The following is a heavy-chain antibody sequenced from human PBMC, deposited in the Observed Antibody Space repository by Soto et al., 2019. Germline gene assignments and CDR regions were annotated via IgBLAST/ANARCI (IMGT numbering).Heavy chain of an antibody. CDR3: ARSQQTDDYGDYEGIGDWFDP. CDR2: ISSSSSTI. D-gene: IGHD4-17*01. J-gene: IGHJ5*02. CDR1: GFTFSSYS. Sequence: EVQLVESGGGLVQPGGSLRLSCAASGFTFSSYSMNWVRQAPGKGLEWVSYISSSSSTIYYADSVKGRFTISRDNAKNSLYLQMNSLRAEDTAVYYCARSQQTDDYGDYEGIGDWFDPWGQGTLVTVSS. V-gene: IGHV3-48*01.